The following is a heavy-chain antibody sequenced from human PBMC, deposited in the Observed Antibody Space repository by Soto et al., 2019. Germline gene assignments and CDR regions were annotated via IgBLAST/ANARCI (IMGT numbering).Heavy chain of an antibody. CDR3: ARDRHDSSGYYYVPDYYYYYGMDV. CDR2: ISSSGSTI. D-gene: IGHD3-22*01. J-gene: IGHJ6*02. Sequence: PGGSLRLSCAASGFTFSSYEINWVRQAPGKGLEWVSYISSSGSTIYYADSAKGQFTISRDNAKNSLYLQMNSLRAEDTAVYYCARDRHDSSGYYYVPDYYYYYGMDVWGQGTTVTVSS. CDR1: GFTFSSYE. V-gene: IGHV3-48*03.